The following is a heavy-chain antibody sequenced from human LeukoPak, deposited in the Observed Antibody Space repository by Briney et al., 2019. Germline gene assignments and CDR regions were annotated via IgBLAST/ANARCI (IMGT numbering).Heavy chain of an antibody. D-gene: IGHD3-3*01. CDR2: IYYSGST. CDR3: ARVSYSIAIFGVVIIGSLPPYYYYYGMDV. V-gene: IGHV4-59*01. Sequence: PSETLSLTCTVSGGSISSYYWSWIRQPPGKGLEWIGYIYYSGSTNYNPSLKSRVTISVDTSKNQFSLKLSSVTAADTAVYYCARVSYSIAIFGVVIIGSLPPYYYYYGMDVWGQGTTVTVSS. J-gene: IGHJ6*02. CDR1: GGSISSYY.